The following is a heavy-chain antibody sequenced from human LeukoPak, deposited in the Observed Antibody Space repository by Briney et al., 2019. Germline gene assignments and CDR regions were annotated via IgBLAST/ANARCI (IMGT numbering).Heavy chain of an antibody. CDR2: ISAYNGNT. CDR3: ARVAWELKYYYGMDV. V-gene: IGHV1-18*01. CDR1: GYTFTSYG. J-gene: IGHJ6*02. Sequence: ASVKVSCKASGYTFTSYGISWVRQAPGQGLEWMGWISAYNGNTNYAQKLQGRVTMTTDTSTSTAYMELRSLRSDDTAVYYCARVAWELKYYYGMDVWGQGTTVTDSS. D-gene: IGHD1-26*01.